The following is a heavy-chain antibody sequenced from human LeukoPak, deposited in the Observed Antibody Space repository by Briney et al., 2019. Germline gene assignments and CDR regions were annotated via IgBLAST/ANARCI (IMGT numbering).Heavy chain of an antibody. CDR3: AREGSSYSMDV. V-gene: IGHV3-74*01. CDR2: INSDGTST. J-gene: IGHJ6*02. Sequence: PGGSLRLSCAASAFIFSSYWMYWVRQAPGKGLVWVSCINSDGTSTTYADSVKGRFTISRDNAKNTLYLQMNSLRAEDTAVYYCAREGSSYSMDVWGQGTTVTVSS. CDR1: AFIFSSYW.